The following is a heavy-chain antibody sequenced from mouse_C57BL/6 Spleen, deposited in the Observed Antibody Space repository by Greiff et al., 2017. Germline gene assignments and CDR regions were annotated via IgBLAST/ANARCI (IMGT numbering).Heavy chain of an antibody. CDR1: GFTFSSYG. V-gene: IGHV5-6*02. J-gene: IGHJ4*01. CDR2: ISSGGSYT. CDR3: ARHLLWYPAMDY. D-gene: IGHD2-1*01. Sequence: EVKLVESGGDLVKPGGSLKLPCAASGFTFSSYGMSWVRQTPDKRLEWVATISSGGSYTYYPDSVKGRFTISRDNAKSTLYLQMSSLKSEDTAMYYCARHLLWYPAMDYWGQGTSVTVSS.